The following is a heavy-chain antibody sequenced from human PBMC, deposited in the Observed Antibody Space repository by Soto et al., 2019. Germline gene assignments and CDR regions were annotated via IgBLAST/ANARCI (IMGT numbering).Heavy chain of an antibody. Sequence: QLQLQESGPGLVKPSETQSLTCTVAGGCISSSSYYWGWIRQPPGKGLEWIGSIYYSGSTYYNPSLKSRVTISVDTSKNQFSLKLSSVTDADTAVYYCASLTRGAVRYWFDLWGQGTLVTVSS. CDR2: IYYSGST. CDR1: GGCISSSSYY. V-gene: IGHV4-39*01. CDR3: ASLTRGAVRYWFDL. D-gene: IGHD3-10*01. J-gene: IGHJ5*02.